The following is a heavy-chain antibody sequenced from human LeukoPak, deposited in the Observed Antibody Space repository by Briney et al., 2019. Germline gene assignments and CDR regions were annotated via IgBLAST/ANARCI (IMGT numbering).Heavy chain of an antibody. V-gene: IGHV3-21*01. J-gene: IGHJ3*02. CDR1: GFIFSSYN. Sequence: GGSLRLSCAASGFIFSSYNMNWVRQAPGKGLEWVSSISSSISYIYYADSVKGRFTISRDNAKNSLYLQMNSLRAEDTAVYYCARDFNYYDSSGYYYAFDIWGQGTMVTVSS. CDR3: ARDFNYYDSSGYYYAFDI. D-gene: IGHD3-22*01. CDR2: ISSSISYI.